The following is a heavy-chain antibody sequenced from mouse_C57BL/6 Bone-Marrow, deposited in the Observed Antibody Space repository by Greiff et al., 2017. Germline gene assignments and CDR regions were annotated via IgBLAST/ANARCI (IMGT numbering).Heavy chain of an antibody. CDR1: GYTFTSYW. V-gene: IGHV1-50*01. D-gene: IGHD1-1*01. J-gene: IGHJ2*01. Sequence: QVQLQQPGAELVKPGASVKLSCKASGYTFTSYWMQWVKQRPGQGLEWIGEIDPSDSYTNYNQKFKGKATLTVYTSSSTAYMQLSSLTSEDSAVYYCARRYYGSSLDYWGQGTTLTVSS. CDR3: ARRYYGSSLDY. CDR2: IDPSDSYT.